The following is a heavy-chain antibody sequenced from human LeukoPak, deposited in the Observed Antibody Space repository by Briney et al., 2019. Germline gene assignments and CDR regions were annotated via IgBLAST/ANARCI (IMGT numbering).Heavy chain of an antibody. D-gene: IGHD1-1*01. CDR1: GFTFSSYG. CDR3: AKDLTTGTLSFDY. Sequence: GGSLRLSCAASGFTFSSYGTHRVRQPPGKGLEWVAVIWYDGSNKYYADSVKGRFTISRDNSKNTLYLQMNSLRAEDTAVYYCAKDLTTGTLSFDYWGQGTLVTVSS. CDR2: IWYDGSNK. V-gene: IGHV3-33*06. J-gene: IGHJ4*02.